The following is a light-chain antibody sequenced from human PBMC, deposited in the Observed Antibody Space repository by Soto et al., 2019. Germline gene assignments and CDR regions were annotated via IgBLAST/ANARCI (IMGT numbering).Light chain of an antibody. CDR3: QQYNNWAVT. Sequence: EIVLTQSPGTLSVSPGERATLSCRASQSVSSKLAWYQQQPGQAPRLLFYGASTGAAGIPARFSGSGSETDFTLSISSLQSEDFAVYYCQQYNNWAVTFGQGTKVEIK. J-gene: IGKJ1*01. CDR1: QSVSSK. V-gene: IGKV3-15*01. CDR2: GAS.